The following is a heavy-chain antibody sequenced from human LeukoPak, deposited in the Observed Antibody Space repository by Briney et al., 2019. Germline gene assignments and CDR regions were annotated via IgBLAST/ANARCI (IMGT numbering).Heavy chain of an antibody. CDR2: ISGNSGST. D-gene: IGHD1-26*01. CDR1: GFTFSSYA. J-gene: IGHJ4*02. V-gene: IGHV3-23*01. Sequence: TGRSLRLSCAASGFTFSSYAMSWVRQAPGKGLEWVSSISGNSGSTFYADSVKGRFIIARDNCKNTVYRQMTSLRAEETAVYYCAKVSAWAMVGATYFDYWGEGTLVTVSS. CDR3: AKVSAWAMVGATYFDY.